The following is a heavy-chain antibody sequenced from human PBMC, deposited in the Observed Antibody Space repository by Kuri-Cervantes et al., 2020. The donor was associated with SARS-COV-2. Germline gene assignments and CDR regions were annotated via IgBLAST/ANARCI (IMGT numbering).Heavy chain of an antibody. CDR3: ARASNDFWSGNYFDY. J-gene: IGHJ4*02. CDR2: INPDTGYT. Sequence: ASVKVSCKASGYTFTDYYLHWVRQAPGQGLEWVGWINPDTGYTNYAQKFQGRVTMTRDTSISTAHMEMSRLRSDDTAVYYCARASNDFWSGNYFDYWGQGPLVTVSS. CDR1: GYTFTDYY. D-gene: IGHD3-3*01. V-gene: IGHV1-2*02.